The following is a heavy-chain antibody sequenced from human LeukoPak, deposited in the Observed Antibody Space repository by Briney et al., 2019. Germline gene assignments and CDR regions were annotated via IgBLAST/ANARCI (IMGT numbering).Heavy chain of an antibody. CDR2: ISGSGGST. D-gene: IGHD6-13*01. CDR1: GFTFSSYA. J-gene: IGHJ5*02. CDR3: AKDPPYSSSWSNWFDP. Sequence: GGSLRLSCAASGFTFSSYAMSWVRQAPGKGLEWVSAISGSGGSTYYADSVKGRFTISRDNSKNTLYLQMNSLRAEDTAVYYCAKDPPYSSSWSNWFDPWGQGTLATVSS. V-gene: IGHV3-23*01.